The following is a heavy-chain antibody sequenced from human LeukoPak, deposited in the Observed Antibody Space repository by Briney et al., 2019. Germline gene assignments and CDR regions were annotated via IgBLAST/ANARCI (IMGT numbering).Heavy chain of an antibody. CDR1: GFTFSSYG. D-gene: IGHD3-16*01. Sequence: GGSLRLSCAASGFTFSSYGMHWVRQAPGKGLEWVAVISYDGSNKYYADSVKGRFTISRDNSKNTLYPQMNSLRAEDTAVYYCAKQGGGELDYWGQGTLVTVSS. CDR3: AKQGGGELDY. CDR2: ISYDGSNK. J-gene: IGHJ4*02. V-gene: IGHV3-30*18.